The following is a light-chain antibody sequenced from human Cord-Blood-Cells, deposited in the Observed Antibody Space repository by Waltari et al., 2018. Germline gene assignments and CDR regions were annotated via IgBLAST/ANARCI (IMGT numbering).Light chain of an antibody. CDR1: QDISNY. CDR2: DAS. Sequence: DIQMTQXPSSLSAXXGXXXTXTCQASQDISNYLNWYQQKPGKAPKLLIYDASNFETGVPSRFSGSGSGTDFTFTISSLQPEDIXXYXXQQXXNXXLTF. V-gene: IGKV1-33*01. CDR3: QQXXNXXLT. J-gene: IGKJ4*01.